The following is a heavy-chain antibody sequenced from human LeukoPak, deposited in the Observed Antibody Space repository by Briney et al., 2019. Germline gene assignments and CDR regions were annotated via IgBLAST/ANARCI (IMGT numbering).Heavy chain of an antibody. J-gene: IGHJ5*02. CDR3: VRAYHPGGWFDP. Sequence: PGGSLRLSCAASGFTFSSSWMTWVRQAPGKGLEWVASMNEDGGEIHYVDSVKGRFTISRDNANNSLYLQMNSLTAEDTAVYYCVRAYHPGGWFDPWGQGTLVTVSS. D-gene: IGHD2-21*01. CDR2: MNEDGGEI. V-gene: IGHV3-7*04. CDR1: GFTFSSSW.